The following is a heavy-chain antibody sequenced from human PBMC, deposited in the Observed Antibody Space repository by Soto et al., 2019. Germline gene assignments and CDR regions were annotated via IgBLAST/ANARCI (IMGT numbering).Heavy chain of an antibody. CDR2: MNPYSGNT. J-gene: IGHJ4*02. D-gene: IGHD6-25*01. CDR1: GYTFTTYD. CDR3: ARRKERSGPHYFDY. Sequence: RASVKVSGKASGYTFTTYDISWVRQATGQGLEWMGWMNPYSGNTGYAQKFQGRVTVTRNTSISTVYMELSGLRPDDTAVYYCARRKERSGPHYFDYRGQGSQVTVSS. V-gene: IGHV1-8*01.